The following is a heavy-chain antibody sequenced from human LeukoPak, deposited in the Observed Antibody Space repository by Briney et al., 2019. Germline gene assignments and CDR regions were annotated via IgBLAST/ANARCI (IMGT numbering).Heavy chain of an antibody. CDR1: GFTFSSYS. CDR2: ISSSSSYI. D-gene: IGHD3-9*01. Sequence: PGGSLRLSCAASGFTFSSYSMNWVRQAPGKGLEWVSSISSSSSYIYYADSVKGRLTISRDNAKNSLYLQMNSLRAEDTAVYYCARIRYFDWPYYYYYMDVWGKGTTVTVSS. CDR3: ARIRYFDWPYYYYYMDV. J-gene: IGHJ6*03. V-gene: IGHV3-21*01.